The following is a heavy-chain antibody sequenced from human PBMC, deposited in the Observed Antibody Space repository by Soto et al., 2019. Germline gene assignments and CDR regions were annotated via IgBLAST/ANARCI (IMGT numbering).Heavy chain of an antibody. J-gene: IGHJ4*02. V-gene: IGHV4-59*01. D-gene: IGHD7-27*01. CDR1: GDSISRYY. CDR3: VRGWGGYFVN. CDR2: IYYSGST. Sequence: QVQLQESGPGLVKPSETLALTCTVSGDSISRYYWSWIRQPPGKGLEWIGYIYYSGSTNYNPSLKSRVTISVDTSKHPFSPKLSSVNAADTAVYYCVRGWGGYFVNWGQGTLVAVSS.